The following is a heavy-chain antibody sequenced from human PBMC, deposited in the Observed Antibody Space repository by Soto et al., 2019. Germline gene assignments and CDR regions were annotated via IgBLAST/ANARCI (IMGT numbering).Heavy chain of an antibody. D-gene: IGHD5-12*01. CDR1: GFPFSSYA. V-gene: IGHV3-23*01. CDR3: VRSLFMVAPDNEPFDY. Sequence: HPGGSLRLSCAASGFPFSSYAMSWVRQTPEKGLEWVAGISGGGNDRYYADFVQGRFTFSRDNSRNILYLQMNSLRADDTAMYFCVRSLFMVAPDNEPFDYWGQGTLVTVSS. J-gene: IGHJ4*02. CDR2: ISGGGNDR.